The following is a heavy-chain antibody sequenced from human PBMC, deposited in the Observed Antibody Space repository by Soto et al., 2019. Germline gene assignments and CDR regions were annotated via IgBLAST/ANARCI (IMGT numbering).Heavy chain of an antibody. CDR1: GGTFSSYT. Sequence: SVKVSCKASGGTFSSYTISWVRQAPGQGLEWMGRIIPILGIANYAQKFQGRVTITADKSTSTAYMELRSLRSDDTAVYYCARAVLMTTVTTEMFGPWGQGTLVTVS. CDR2: IIPILGIA. D-gene: IGHD4-4*01. CDR3: ARAVLMTTVTTEMFGP. V-gene: IGHV1-69*02. J-gene: IGHJ5*02.